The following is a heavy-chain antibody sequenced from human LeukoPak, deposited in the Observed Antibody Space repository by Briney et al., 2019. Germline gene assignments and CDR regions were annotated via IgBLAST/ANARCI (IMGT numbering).Heavy chain of an antibody. J-gene: IGHJ4*02. CDR3: AKEGTDYGDYDYFDY. V-gene: IGHV3-30*18. CDR2: ISYDGSNK. CDR1: GFTFSSYG. D-gene: IGHD4-17*01. Sequence: GGSLRLYCAASGFTFSSYGMHWVRQAPGKGLEWVAVISYDGSNKYYADSVKGRFTISRDNSKNTLYLQMNSLRAEDTAVYYCAKEGTDYGDYDYFDYWGQGTLVTVSS.